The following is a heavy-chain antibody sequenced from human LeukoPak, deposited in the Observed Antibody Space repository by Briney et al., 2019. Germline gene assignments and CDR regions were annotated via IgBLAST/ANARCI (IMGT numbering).Heavy chain of an antibody. J-gene: IGHJ6*02. Sequence: GGSLRLSCAASGFTFSSYWMHWVRQTPGKGLVCVSRINSAGSSTDYADSVKGRFTISRDNAKNTLYLQMNSLRAEDMAVYYCVRGSNDWIGMDVWGQGATVTVSS. CDR2: INSAGSST. CDR1: GFTFSSYW. CDR3: VRGSNDWIGMDV. D-gene: IGHD3-9*01. V-gene: IGHV3-74*01.